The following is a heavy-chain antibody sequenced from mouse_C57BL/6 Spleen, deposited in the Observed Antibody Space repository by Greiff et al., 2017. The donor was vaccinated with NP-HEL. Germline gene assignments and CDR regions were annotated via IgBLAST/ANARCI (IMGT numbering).Heavy chain of an antibody. CDR2: IHPNSGST. CDR3: ARQAVVATDFDV. Sequence: VKLQQPGAELVKPGASVKLSCKASGYTFTSYWMHWVKQRPGQGLEWIGMIHPNSGSTNYNEKFKSKATLTVDKSSSTAYMQLSSLTSEDSAVYYCARQAVVATDFDVWGTGTTVTVSS. V-gene: IGHV1-64*01. D-gene: IGHD1-1*01. J-gene: IGHJ1*03. CDR1: GYTFTSYW.